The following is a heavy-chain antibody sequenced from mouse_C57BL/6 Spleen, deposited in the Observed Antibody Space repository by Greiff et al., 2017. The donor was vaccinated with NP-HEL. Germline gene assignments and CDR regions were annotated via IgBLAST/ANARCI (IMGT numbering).Heavy chain of an antibody. Sequence: EVQVVESGGGLVKPGGSLKLSCAASGFTFSSYTMSWVRQTPEKRLEWVATISGGGGNTYYPASVQGRFTISRDNAKNTLYLQMSSLRSEDTALYYCARQDYYGSSYLPWFAYWGQGTLVTVSA. CDR3: ARQDYYGSSYLPWFAY. D-gene: IGHD1-1*01. CDR2: ISGGGGNT. CDR1: GFTFSSYT. J-gene: IGHJ3*01. V-gene: IGHV5-9*01.